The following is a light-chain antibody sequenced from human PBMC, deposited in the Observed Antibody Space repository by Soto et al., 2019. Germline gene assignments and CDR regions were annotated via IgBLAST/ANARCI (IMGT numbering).Light chain of an antibody. Sequence: EIVFTQSPGTVSLSPGERATLSCRASQSVASRNLAWYQQKSGQAPRLLIYGASSRAIHTPDRFSGSGSGTDFTLTISGLEPEDFAVYYCQHFGNSLWTFGQGTKVDIK. CDR1: QSVASRN. CDR3: QHFGNSLWT. V-gene: IGKV3-20*01. CDR2: GAS. J-gene: IGKJ1*01.